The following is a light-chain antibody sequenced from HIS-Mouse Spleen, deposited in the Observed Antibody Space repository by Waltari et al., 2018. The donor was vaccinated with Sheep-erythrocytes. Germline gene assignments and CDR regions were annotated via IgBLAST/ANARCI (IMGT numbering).Light chain of an antibody. Sequence: QAVLTQPSSLSASPGASASLTCPLRSGINVGTYRIYWYQQTPGSPPPYLLRYKSDSDKQQGSGVPSRFSGSKDASANAGILLISGLQSEDEADYYCMIWHSSAWVFGGGTKLTVL. CDR1: SGINVGTYR. CDR3: MIWHSSAWV. J-gene: IGLJ3*02. CDR2: YKSDSDK. V-gene: IGLV5-45*03.